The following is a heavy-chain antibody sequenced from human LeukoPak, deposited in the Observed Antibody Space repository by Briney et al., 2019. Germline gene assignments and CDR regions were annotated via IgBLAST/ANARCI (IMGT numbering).Heavy chain of an antibody. J-gene: IGHJ3*02. CDR1: GGSISSYY. CDR3: ARARTIDAFDI. V-gene: IGHV4-59*01. Sequence: SETLSLTCTVSGGSISSYYWSWIRQPPGKGLEWIGYIYYSGSTNYNPSLKSRVTISVDTSKNQFSLKLSSVTAADTAVYYCARARTIDAFDIWGQGTMVTVSS. D-gene: IGHD2-2*01. CDR2: IYYSGST.